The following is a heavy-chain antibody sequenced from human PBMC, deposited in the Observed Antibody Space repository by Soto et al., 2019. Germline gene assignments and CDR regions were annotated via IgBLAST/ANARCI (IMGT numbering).Heavy chain of an antibody. CDR2: NYWDDDK. D-gene: IGHD2-2*01. CDR3: AHSECSGTDCYSRWYCCL. J-gene: IGHJ2*01. V-gene: IGHV2-5*02. CDR1: RFSLTTGGLA. Sequence: SGPTLVNPPQTPTLTCSLSRFSLTTGGLAVGRIRQPPAKALEWLAPNYWDDDKRYSPSLKSRLSITNDTSKNQVVLTMTNMDPVDTATYFFAHSECSGTDCYSRWYCCLWGRDTLVT.